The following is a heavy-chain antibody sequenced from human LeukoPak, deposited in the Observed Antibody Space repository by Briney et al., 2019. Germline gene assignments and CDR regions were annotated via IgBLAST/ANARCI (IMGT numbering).Heavy chain of an antibody. Sequence: PGGSLRLXCAASGFTFSTYWMSWVRQAPGKGLEWVANIKQDGSEKYYVDSVKDRFTISRDNAKNSLYLQMNSLGVEDTAVYYCARNVYRTFDSWDQGTLVTVSS. CDR1: GFTFSTYW. CDR3: ARNVYRTFDS. CDR2: IKQDGSEK. D-gene: IGHD1-14*01. V-gene: IGHV3-7*01. J-gene: IGHJ4*02.